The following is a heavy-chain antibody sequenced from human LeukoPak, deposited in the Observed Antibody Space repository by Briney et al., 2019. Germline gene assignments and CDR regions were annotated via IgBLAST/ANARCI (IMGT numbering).Heavy chain of an antibody. V-gene: IGHV4-31*03. CDR1: GDSISSGGYY. D-gene: IGHD5-12*01. CDR3: ARDRSPSGYDSNWFDP. Sequence: SQTLSLTCTVSGDSISSGGYYWSWIRQHPGKGLEWIGYIYYSGSTYYNPSLKSRVTISVDTSKNQFSLKLSSVTAADTAVYYCARDRSPSGYDSNWFDPWGQGTLVTVPS. CDR2: IYYSGST. J-gene: IGHJ5*02.